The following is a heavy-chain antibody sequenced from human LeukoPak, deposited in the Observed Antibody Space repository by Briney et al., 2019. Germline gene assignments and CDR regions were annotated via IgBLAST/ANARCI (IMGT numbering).Heavy chain of an antibody. Sequence: PSETLSLTCTVSGGSISSSSYYWGWIRQPPGKGLEWIGSIYYSGSTYYNPSLKSRVTISVDTSKNQFSLKLSSVTAADTAVYYCARHPAGLDYGMGVWGQGTTVTVSS. D-gene: IGHD2-2*01. CDR3: ARHPAGLDYGMGV. J-gene: IGHJ6*02. V-gene: IGHV4-39*01. CDR1: GGSISSSSYY. CDR2: IYYSGST.